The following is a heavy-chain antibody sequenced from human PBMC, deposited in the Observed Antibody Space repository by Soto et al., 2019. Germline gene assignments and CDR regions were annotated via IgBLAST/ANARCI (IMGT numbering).Heavy chain of an antibody. V-gene: IGHV1-69*04. CDR1: GGTFSSYT. CDR3: ARDNCSGGSCYSYYYYMDV. CDR2: IIPILGIA. Sequence: SVKVSCKASGGTFSSYTISWVRQAPGQGLEWMGRIIPILGIANYAQKFQGRVTITADKSTSTAYMELSSLRSEDTAVYYCARDNCSGGSCYSYYYYMDVWGKGTTVTVSS. D-gene: IGHD2-15*01. J-gene: IGHJ6*03.